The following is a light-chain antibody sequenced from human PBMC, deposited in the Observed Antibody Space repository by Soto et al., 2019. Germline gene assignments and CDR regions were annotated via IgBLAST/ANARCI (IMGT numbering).Light chain of an antibody. V-gene: IGKV3-11*01. CDR3: QQRSNWPIT. CDR2: DVS. CDR1: QSVSSY. Sequence: EIVLTQSPATLSLSPGDRPTLSCRASQSVSSYLAWYQQKPGQAPRLVIYDVSNRATGIPARFSGSGSGTDFTLTISSLEPEDSAVYYCQQRSNWPITFGQGTRLEI. J-gene: IGKJ5*01.